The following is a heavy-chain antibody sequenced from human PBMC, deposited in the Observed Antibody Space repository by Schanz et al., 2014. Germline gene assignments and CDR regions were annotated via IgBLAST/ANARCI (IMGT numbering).Heavy chain of an antibody. CDR3: ARNWKGYHILGRPGWSDGRDV. Sequence: EVRLLESGGGLVQPGGSLRLSCVGSGFTFGSYAMNWVRQAPGKGLEWVSTIRTSASDTFYADSVKGRFTISRDNSQNTLYLQMISLRVDDTAVYYCARNWKGYHILGRPGWSDGRDVGGEATKGNVSS. D-gene: IGHD3-3*01. CDR1: GFTFGSYA. J-gene: IGHJ6*01. CDR2: IRTSASDT. V-gene: IGHV3-23*01.